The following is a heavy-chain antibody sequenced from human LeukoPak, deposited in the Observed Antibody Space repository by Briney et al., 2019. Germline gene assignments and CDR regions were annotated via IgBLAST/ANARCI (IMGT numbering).Heavy chain of an antibody. CDR1: GGSFSGYY. V-gene: IGHV4-34*01. CDR3: ARGASGSYPWPFDY. D-gene: IGHD1-26*01. J-gene: IGHJ4*02. CDR2: INNSGTT. Sequence: PSGSLSLTCAVYGGSFSGYYWSWIRQPPGKGLEWIGEINNSGTTYYGPSLKSRVTISVDKSKNQFYLKLSSLTAADTAVYYCARGASGSYPWPFDYWRQGTLVTVS.